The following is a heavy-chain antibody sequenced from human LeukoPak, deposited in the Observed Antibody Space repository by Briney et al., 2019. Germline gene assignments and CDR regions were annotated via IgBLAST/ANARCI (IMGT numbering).Heavy chain of an antibody. CDR2: INHSGST. CDR3: ARHGSLLWFGPRSADY. CDR1: GGSFSGYY. V-gene: IGHV4-34*01. D-gene: IGHD3-10*01. Sequence: SETLSLTCAVYGGSFSGYYWSWIRQPPGKGLEWIGEINHSGSTNYNPSLKSRVTISVDTSKNQFSLKLSSVTAADTAVYYCARHGSLLWFGPRSADYWGQGTLVTVSS. J-gene: IGHJ4*02.